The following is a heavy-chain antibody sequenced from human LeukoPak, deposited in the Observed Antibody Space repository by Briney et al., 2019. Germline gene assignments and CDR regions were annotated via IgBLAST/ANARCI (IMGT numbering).Heavy chain of an antibody. CDR2: IIPIFGTA. J-gene: IGHJ4*02. D-gene: IGHD2-2*01. CDR3: ARAAAMREYYFDY. CDR1: GGTFSSYA. V-gene: IGHV1-69*05. Sequence: SVKVSCKASGGTFSSYAISWVRQAPGPGLEWMGGIIPIFGTANYAQKFQGRVTITTDKSTSTAYMELSSLRSEDTAVYYCARAAAMREYYFDYWGQGTLVTVSS.